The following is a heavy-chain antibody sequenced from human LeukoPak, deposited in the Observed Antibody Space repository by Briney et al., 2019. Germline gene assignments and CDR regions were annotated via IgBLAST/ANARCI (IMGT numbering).Heavy chain of an antibody. J-gene: IGHJ4*02. V-gene: IGHV4-59*12. D-gene: IGHD3-10*01. CDR2: IYYSGST. Sequence: PSETLSLTCTVSGGSISSYYWSWIRQPPGKGLEWIGYIYYSGSTNYNPSLKSRVTISVDTSKNQFSLKLSSVTAADTAVYYCARGVRSRITMVRGVSSFGYWGQGTLVAVSS. CDR3: ARGVRSRITMVRGVSSFGY. CDR1: GGSISSYY.